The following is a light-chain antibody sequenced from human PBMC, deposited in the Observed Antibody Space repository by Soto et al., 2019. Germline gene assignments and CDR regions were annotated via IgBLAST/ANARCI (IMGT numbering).Light chain of an antibody. CDR1: QSVSSD. CDR3: QQYNKWPT. J-gene: IGKJ1*01. V-gene: IGKV3-15*01. Sequence: EIVMTQSPATLSVSPGERATLSCRASQSVSSDLAWYQQKPGQPPRLLVYGASTRATGIPVRFSGSGSETEFALTISSLQSEDFAVYYCQQYNKWPTFDQGTKVEIK. CDR2: GAS.